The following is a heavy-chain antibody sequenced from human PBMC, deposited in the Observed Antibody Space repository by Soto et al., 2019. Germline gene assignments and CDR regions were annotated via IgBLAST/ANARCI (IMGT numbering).Heavy chain of an antibody. D-gene: IGHD3-10*01. CDR1: GYTPTELS. V-gene: IGHV1-24*01. J-gene: IGHJ3*02. CDR2: FDPEDGET. CDR3: ATSAHYPDAFDI. Sequence: ASVKVSCKGSGYTPTELSMHWVRQAPGKGLEWMGGFDPEDGETIYAQKFQGRVTMTEDTSTDTAYMELSSLRSEDTAVYYCATSAHYPDAFDIWGQGTMVTVSS.